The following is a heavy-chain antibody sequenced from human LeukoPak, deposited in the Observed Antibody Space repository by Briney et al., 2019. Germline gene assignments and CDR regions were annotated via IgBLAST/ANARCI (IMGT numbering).Heavy chain of an antibody. CDR3: ARGARGHSYGYYLYYYYYYGMDV. D-gene: IGHD5-18*01. CDR2: MNPNSGNT. V-gene: IGHV1-8*01. CDR1: GYTFTSYD. Sequence: ASVKVSCKASGYTFTSYDINWVRQATGQGLEWMGWMNPNSGNTGYAQKFQGRVTMTRNTSISTAYMELSSLRSEDTAVYYCARGARGHSYGYYLYYYYYYGMDVWGQGTTVTVSS. J-gene: IGHJ6*02.